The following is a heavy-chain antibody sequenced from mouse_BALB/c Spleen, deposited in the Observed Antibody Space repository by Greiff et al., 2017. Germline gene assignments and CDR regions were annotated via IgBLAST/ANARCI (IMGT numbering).Heavy chain of an antibody. J-gene: IGHJ2*01. Sequence: VKLQESGPGLVAPSQSLSITCTVSGFSLTSYGVHWVRQPPGKGLEWLGVIWAGGSTNYNSALMSRLSISKDNSKSQVFLKMNSLQTDDTAMYYCAREYYGSSYFDYWGQGTTLTVSS. D-gene: IGHD1-1*01. CDR1: GFSLTSYG. V-gene: IGHV2-9*02. CDR2: IWAGGST. CDR3: AREYYGSSYFDY.